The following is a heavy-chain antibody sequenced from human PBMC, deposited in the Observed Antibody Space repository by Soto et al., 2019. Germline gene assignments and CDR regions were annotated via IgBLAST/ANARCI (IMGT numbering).Heavy chain of an antibody. CDR3: ARMITMVRGAIYYYYYYMDV. V-gene: IGHV4-31*03. Sequence: SETLSLTCTVSGGSISSGGYYWSWIRQHPGKGLEWIGYIYYSGSTYYNPSLKSRVTISVDTSKNQFSLKLSSVTAADTAVYYCARMITMVRGAIYYYYYYMDVWGKGTTVTVSS. CDR1: GGSISSGGYY. J-gene: IGHJ6*03. CDR2: IYYSGST. D-gene: IGHD3-10*01.